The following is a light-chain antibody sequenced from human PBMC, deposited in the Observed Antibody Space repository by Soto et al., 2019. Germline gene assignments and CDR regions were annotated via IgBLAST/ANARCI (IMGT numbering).Light chain of an antibody. CDR3: SSYTISSHV. V-gene: IGLV2-14*01. CDR1: SSDVGGYNY. J-gene: IGLJ1*01. CDR2: DVS. Sequence: QSVLTQPASVSGSPGQSITISCTGTSSDVGGYNYVSWYQQHPGKAPKLMIYDVSNRPSGVSNRFSGSKSGNTASLTISGLQAEDEADYYCSSYTISSHVFGTGTKVTVL.